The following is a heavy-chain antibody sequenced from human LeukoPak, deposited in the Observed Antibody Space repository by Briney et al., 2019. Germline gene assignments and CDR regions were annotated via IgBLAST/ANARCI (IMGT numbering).Heavy chain of an antibody. D-gene: IGHD4-17*01. V-gene: IGHV1-2*02. J-gene: IGHJ4*02. CDR3: ARANYYGDTPYY. CDR2: INPNSGGT. Sequence: ASVKVSCKASGYTFTGDYMYWVRQAPGQGLEWMGWINPNSGGTKYAQKFQGRVTMTRDTSISTAYMELSRLRSDDTAVYYCARANYYGDTPYYWGQGTLVTVSS. CDR1: GYTFTGDY.